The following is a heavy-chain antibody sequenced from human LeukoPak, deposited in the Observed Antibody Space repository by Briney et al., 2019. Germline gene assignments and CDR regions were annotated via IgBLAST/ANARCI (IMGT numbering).Heavy chain of an antibody. CDR2: IYNGGST. Sequence: SQTLSLTCTVSGGSISSDNYYWSWICQHPGKSLEWIGYIYNGGSTDYNPSLKSRVTISIDTPKNQFSLKLTSVTAADTAVYYCARDRPLDAFDVWGQGTMVTVSS. J-gene: IGHJ3*01. V-gene: IGHV4-31*03. CDR1: GGSISSDNYY. CDR3: ARDRPLDAFDV.